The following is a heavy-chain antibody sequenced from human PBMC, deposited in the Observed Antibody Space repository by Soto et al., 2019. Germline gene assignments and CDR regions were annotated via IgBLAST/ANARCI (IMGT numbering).Heavy chain of an antibody. CDR1: GGTFSSYA. CDR3: ATRTTVAYYYYYGMDV. Sequence: QVQLVQSGAEVKKPGSSMKVSCKASGGTFSSYAISWVRQAPGQGLEWMGGIIPIFGTANYAQKFQGRVTITADESTSTAYMELSSLRSEDTAVYYCATRTTVAYYYYYGMDVWGQGTTVTVSS. J-gene: IGHJ6*02. V-gene: IGHV1-69*01. CDR2: IIPIFGTA. D-gene: IGHD4-17*01.